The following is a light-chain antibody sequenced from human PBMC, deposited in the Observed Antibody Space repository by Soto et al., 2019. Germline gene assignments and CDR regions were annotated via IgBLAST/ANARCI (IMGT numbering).Light chain of an antibody. CDR1: QGIRSY. V-gene: IGKV1-9*01. J-gene: IGKJ3*01. Sequence: DIQLTQSPSFLSASVGERVTIPGRASQGIRSYLAWYQQKPGKAPKLLIYAASTLQSGVPSRFSGSGSGTEFTLTISSLQPEDFATYYCQQLNSYPRFTFGPGTKVDIK. CDR2: AAS. CDR3: QQLNSYPRFT.